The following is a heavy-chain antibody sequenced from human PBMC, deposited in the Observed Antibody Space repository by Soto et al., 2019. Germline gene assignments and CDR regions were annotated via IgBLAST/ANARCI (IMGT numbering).Heavy chain of an antibody. CDR2: ISWNSGSI. D-gene: IGHD1-26*01. V-gene: IGHV3-9*01. Sequence: EVQLVESGGGLVQPGRSLRLSCAASGFTFDDYAMHWVRQAPGKGLEWVSGISWNSGSIGYADSVKGRFTISRDNAKNSLYLHMNSLRAEDTALYYCAKAQWELPSYGMDVWGQGTTVTGSS. CDR3: AKAQWELPSYGMDV. CDR1: GFTFDDYA. J-gene: IGHJ6*02.